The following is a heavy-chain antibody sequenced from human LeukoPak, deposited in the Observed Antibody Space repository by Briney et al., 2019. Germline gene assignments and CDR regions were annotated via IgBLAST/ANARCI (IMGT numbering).Heavy chain of an antibody. V-gene: IGHV4-4*07. D-gene: IGHD6-13*01. J-gene: IGHJ4*02. CDR3: ASAIAAAGFPFDY. CDR1: GVSVTTYY. CDR2: IYTGGST. Sequence: SETLSLTCTVSGVSVTTYYWSWIRQPAGKGLEWIGRIYTGGSTNYNPSLKSRVTISVDTSKNQFSLKLSSVTAADTAVYYCASAIAAAGFPFDYWGQGTLVTVSS.